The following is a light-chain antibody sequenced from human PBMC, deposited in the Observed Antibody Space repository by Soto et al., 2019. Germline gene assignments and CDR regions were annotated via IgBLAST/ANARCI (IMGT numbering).Light chain of an antibody. J-gene: IGLJ1*01. CDR2: EVS. Sequence: QYALTQRASVSGSPGQSITISCTGTSSDVGSYNLVSWYQQHPGKAPKLMIYEVSKRPSGVSNRFSGSKSGNTASLTISGLQAEDEADYYCCSYAGSSTYVFGTGTKVTVL. CDR1: SSDVGSYNL. V-gene: IGLV2-23*02. CDR3: CSYAGSSTYV.